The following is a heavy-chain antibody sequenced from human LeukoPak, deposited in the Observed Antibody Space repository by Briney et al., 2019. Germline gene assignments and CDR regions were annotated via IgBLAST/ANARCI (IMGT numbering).Heavy chain of an antibody. CDR1: GGSISSYY. V-gene: IGHV4-34*01. Sequence: SETLSLTCTVSGGSISSYYWSWIRQPPGKGLEWIGEINHSGSTNYNPSLKSRVTISVDTSKNQFSLKLSSVTAADTAVYYCARQAHYYDSSGYYCPFDYWGQGTLVTVSS. CDR3: ARQAHYYDSSGYYCPFDY. D-gene: IGHD3-22*01. J-gene: IGHJ4*02. CDR2: INHSGST.